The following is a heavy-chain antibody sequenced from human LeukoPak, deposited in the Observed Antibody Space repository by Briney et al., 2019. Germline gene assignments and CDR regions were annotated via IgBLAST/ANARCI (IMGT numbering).Heavy chain of an antibody. V-gene: IGHV3-33*01. D-gene: IGHD1-26*01. Sequence: GGSLRLSCAASGLIFSHYGMHWVRQSPGKGLDWVALIWYDGSKKYYADSVKGRFTISRDNAKDTLYLQTDSPRVEDTAVYYCTVWSGSSYLEYLQHWGQGTLVSVSA. CDR3: TVWSGSSYLEYLQH. J-gene: IGHJ1*01. CDR1: GLIFSHYG. CDR2: IWYDGSKK.